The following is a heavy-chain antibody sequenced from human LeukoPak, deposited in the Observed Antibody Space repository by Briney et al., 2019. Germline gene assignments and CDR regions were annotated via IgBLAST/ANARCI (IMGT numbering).Heavy chain of an antibody. V-gene: IGHV3-30-3*01. CDR1: GFTFSSYA. J-gene: IGHJ4*02. D-gene: IGHD6-19*01. CDR3: ARDPHPTVAATDYFDY. CDR2: ISYDGSNK. Sequence: GGSLRLSCAASGFTFSSYAMHWVRQAPGKGLEWVAVISYDGSNKYYAASVKGRFTISRDNSKNTLYLQMNSLRAEDTAVYYCARDPHPTVAATDYFDYWGQGTLVTVSS.